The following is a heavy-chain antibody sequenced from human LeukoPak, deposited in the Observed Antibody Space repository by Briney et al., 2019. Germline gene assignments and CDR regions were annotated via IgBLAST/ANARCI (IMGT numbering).Heavy chain of an antibody. Sequence: TGGSLRLSCAASGFTFSSYAMSWVRQAPGKGLEWVAVISYDGSNKYYADSVKGRFTISRDNSKNTLYLQMNSLRAEDTAVYYCARDPGDYGDYGRFDPWGQGTLVTVSS. D-gene: IGHD4-17*01. J-gene: IGHJ5*02. CDR2: ISYDGSNK. V-gene: IGHV3-30-3*01. CDR3: ARDPGDYGDYGRFDP. CDR1: GFTFSSYA.